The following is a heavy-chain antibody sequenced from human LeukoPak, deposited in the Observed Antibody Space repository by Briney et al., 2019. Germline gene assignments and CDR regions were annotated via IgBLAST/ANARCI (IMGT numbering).Heavy chain of an antibody. Sequence: GASVRVSCKASNYTXSDYDVTGVRQAPGQGLEWMGWISAYNGNTNYAQKLQGRVTMTTDTSTSTAYMELRSLRSDDTAVYYCARGSDTAMVDLDYWGQGTLVTVSS. CDR2: ISAYNGNT. J-gene: IGHJ4*02. CDR1: NYTXSDYD. D-gene: IGHD5-18*01. CDR3: ARGSDTAMVDLDY. V-gene: IGHV1-18*01.